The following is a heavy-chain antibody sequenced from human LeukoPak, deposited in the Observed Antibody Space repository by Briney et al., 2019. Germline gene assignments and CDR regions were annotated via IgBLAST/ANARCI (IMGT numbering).Heavy chain of an antibody. J-gene: IGHJ3*02. CDR1: GGSISSSDYY. Sequence: SETLSLTCTVSGGSISSSDYYWSWIRQPPGKGLEWIGYIYYSGSTYYNPSLKSRVTISVDTSKNQFSLKLSSVTAADTAVYYCARDTYYDSSGYYYRDAFDIWGQGTMVTVSS. D-gene: IGHD3-22*01. CDR2: IYYSGST. CDR3: ARDTYYDSSGYYYRDAFDI. V-gene: IGHV4-30-4*01.